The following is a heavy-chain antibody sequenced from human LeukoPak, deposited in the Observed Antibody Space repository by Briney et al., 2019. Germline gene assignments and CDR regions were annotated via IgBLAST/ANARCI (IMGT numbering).Heavy chain of an antibody. CDR1: GYTFTGYY. J-gene: IGHJ4*02. CDR3: ARAADYYGSGSYYKHYFDY. V-gene: IGHV1-2*02. Sequence: ASLKVSRQASGYTFTGYYMHWVRQAPEQGLEWMGWINPNSGGTNYAQKFQGRVTMNRDTSISTAYMELSRLRSDDTAVYYCARAADYYGSGSYYKHYFDYWGQGTLVTVSS. CDR2: INPNSGGT. D-gene: IGHD3-10*01.